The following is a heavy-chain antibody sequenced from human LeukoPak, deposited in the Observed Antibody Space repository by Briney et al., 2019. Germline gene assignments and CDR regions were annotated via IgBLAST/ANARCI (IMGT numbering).Heavy chain of an antibody. D-gene: IGHD2-15*01. Sequence: GESLKISCKGSGYSFTSYWIGWVRQMPGKGLEWMGIIYPGDSDTRYSPSFQGQVTISADKSISTAYLQWSSLKASATAMYYWASQPFKGRGGSYYDFDYWGQGTLVTVSS. CDR3: ASQPFKGRGGSYYDFDY. CDR2: IYPGDSDT. V-gene: IGHV5-51*01. J-gene: IGHJ4*02. CDR1: GYSFTSYW.